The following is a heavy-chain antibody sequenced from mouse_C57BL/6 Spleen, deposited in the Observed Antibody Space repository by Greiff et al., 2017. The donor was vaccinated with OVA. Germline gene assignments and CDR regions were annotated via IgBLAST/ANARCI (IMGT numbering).Heavy chain of an antibody. CDR1: GFTFSDYG. V-gene: IGHV5-15*01. CDR2: ISNLAYSI. J-gene: IGHJ1*03. D-gene: IGHD2-13*01. CDR3: ARMVTEWYFDV. Sequence: EVMLVESGGGLVQPGGSLKLSCAASGFTFSDYGMAWVRQAPRKGPEWVAFISNLAYSIYYADTVTGRFTISRENAKNTLYLEMSSLRSEDTAMYYCARMVTEWYFDVWGTGTTVTVSS.